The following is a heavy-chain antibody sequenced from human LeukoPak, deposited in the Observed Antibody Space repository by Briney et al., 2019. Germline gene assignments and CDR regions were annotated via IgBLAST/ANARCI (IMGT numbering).Heavy chain of an antibody. Sequence: GGSLRLSCEASGFTFGSHAMYWVRQAPGKGLEWVAGIFGSGGSPHYADSVKGRFTISRDNSKNTLYLQMNSLRAEDTAVYYCAKGPSQWLGPEYFQHWGQGTLVTVSS. D-gene: IGHD6-19*01. CDR1: GFTFGSHA. J-gene: IGHJ1*01. V-gene: IGHV3-23*01. CDR2: IFGSGGSP. CDR3: AKGPSQWLGPEYFQH.